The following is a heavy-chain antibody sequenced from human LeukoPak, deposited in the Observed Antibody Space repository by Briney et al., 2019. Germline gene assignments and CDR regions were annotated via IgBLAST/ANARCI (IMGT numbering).Heavy chain of an antibody. J-gene: IGHJ6*03. Sequence: PSETLSLTCTVSGGSINTANYYWGWLRQPPGKGLEWIGSIYYSETTYDNPSLKSRVTISIETSKNQFSLRLSSVTASDTAVYYCARQRADYYYYYVDVWGEGTTVAIS. V-gene: IGHV4-39*01. CDR2: IYYSETT. CDR3: ARQRADYYYYYVDV. CDR1: GGSINTANYY.